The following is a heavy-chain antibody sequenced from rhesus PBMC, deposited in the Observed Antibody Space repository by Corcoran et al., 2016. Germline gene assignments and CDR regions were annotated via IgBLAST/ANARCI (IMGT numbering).Heavy chain of an antibody. CDR1: GGSISMSY. CDR2: LDTTGST. CDR3: ARRKAPSGFYFDY. J-gene: IGHJ4*01. V-gene: IGHV4S11*01. D-gene: IGHD4-11*01. Sequence: QEQLQESGPGLVKPSETLSLTCAVSGGSISMSYWSWIRQAPGKGLEWIGRLDTTGSTSSNPSLKSRVTLSVDTSKNHFSLKLSSVTAADTAVYYCARRKAPSGFYFDYWGQGVLVTVSS.